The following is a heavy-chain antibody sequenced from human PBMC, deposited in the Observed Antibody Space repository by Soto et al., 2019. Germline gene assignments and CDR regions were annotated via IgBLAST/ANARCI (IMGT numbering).Heavy chain of an antibody. CDR1: GYTFTSYY. J-gene: IGHJ3*02. D-gene: IGHD2-15*01. CDR2: INPSGGST. CDR3: ARARWHSDRDAFDI. V-gene: IGHV1-46*01. Sequence: QVQLVQSGAEVKKPGASVNVSCKASGYTFTSYYMHWVRQAPRQGLEWMGIINPSGGSTSHAQKFQGGVTMTRDTSTSTVYMELSSLRSEDTALYYCARARWHSDRDAFDIWGQGTMVTVSS.